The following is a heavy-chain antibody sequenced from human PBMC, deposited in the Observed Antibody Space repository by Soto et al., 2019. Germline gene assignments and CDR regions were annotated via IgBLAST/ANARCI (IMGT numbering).Heavy chain of an antibody. CDR3: AMGELIAARPLDYYGMDV. D-gene: IGHD6-6*01. CDR1: GGTFSSYA. V-gene: IGHV1-69*01. Sequence: QVQLVQSGAEVKKPGSSVKVSCKASGGTFSSYAISWVRQAPGQGLEWMGGITPIFGTANYAQKFQGRVTITADESTSTAYMELSSLRSEDTAVYYCAMGELIAARPLDYYGMDVWGQGTTVTVSS. CDR2: ITPIFGTA. J-gene: IGHJ6*02.